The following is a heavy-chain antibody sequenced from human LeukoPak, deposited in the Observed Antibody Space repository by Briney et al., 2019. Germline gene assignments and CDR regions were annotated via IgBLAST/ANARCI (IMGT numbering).Heavy chain of an antibody. Sequence: PGGSLRLSCAASGFTFSSYWMSWVRQAPGKGLEWVANIKQDGSEKYYVDSVKGRFTISRDNAKNSLYLQMNSLRAEDTAVYYCARDQLRSGSHIDYWGQGTLVTVSS. J-gene: IGHJ4*02. D-gene: IGHD3-3*01. CDR2: IKQDGSEK. CDR1: GFTFSSYW. CDR3: ARDQLRSGSHIDY. V-gene: IGHV3-7*01.